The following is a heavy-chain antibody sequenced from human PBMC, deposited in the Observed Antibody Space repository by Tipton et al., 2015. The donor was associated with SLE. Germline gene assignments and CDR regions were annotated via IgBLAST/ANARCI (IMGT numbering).Heavy chain of an antibody. Sequence: TLSLTCTVSGGSISSINYYWGWIRQPPGKGLEWVGNIDYSGSTHDNPTLKSRVTTAVDTSKNQFSLKLNSVTAADTAVYYCARDGPGIPIDYWGQGTLVIVSS. CDR2: IDYSGST. CDR1: GGSISSINYY. V-gene: IGHV4-39*07. CDR3: ARDGPGIPIDY. J-gene: IGHJ4*02. D-gene: IGHD3-10*01.